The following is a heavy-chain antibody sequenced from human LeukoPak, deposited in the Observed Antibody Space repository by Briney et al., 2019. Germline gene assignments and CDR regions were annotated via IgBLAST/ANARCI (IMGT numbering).Heavy chain of an antibody. J-gene: IGHJ4*02. CDR3: ARDHIAAAGFDY. V-gene: IGHV3-21*01. D-gene: IGHD6-13*01. Sequence: PGGSLRLSCAASGFTFSSYSMNWVRQAPGKGLEWVSSISSSSSYIYYADSVKGRFTISRDNAKNSLYLQMNSLRAEDTAVYYCARDHIAAAGFDYWGQGTLVTVSS. CDR2: ISSSSSYI. CDR1: GFTFSSYS.